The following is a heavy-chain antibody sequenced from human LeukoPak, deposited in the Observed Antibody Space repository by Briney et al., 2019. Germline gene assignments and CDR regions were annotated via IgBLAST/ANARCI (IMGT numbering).Heavy chain of an antibody. D-gene: IGHD6-25*01. CDR1: GGSISSSSYY. CDR2: IYYSGST. J-gene: IGHJ4*02. CDR3: VIFVGF. Sequence: SETLSLTCTVSGGSISSSSYYWGWLRQPPGKGLEWIGSIYYSGSTYYNPSLKSRATISVDTSKNHFSLKLTSVTAADTAVYYCVIFVGFWGRGSLVTVSS. V-gene: IGHV4-39*07.